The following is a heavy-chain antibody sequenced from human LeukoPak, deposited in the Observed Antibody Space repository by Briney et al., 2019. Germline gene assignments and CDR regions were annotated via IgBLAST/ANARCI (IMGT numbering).Heavy chain of an antibody. CDR3: ARDRWGSSSWYVGY. J-gene: IGHJ4*02. CDR2: ISAYNGNT. Sequence: APVKVSCKASGYTFTSYGISWVRQAPGQGLEWMGWISAYNGNTNYAQKLQGRVTMTTDTSTSTAYMELRSLRSDDTAVYYCARDRWGSSSWYVGYWGQGTLVTVSS. D-gene: IGHD6-13*01. CDR1: GYTFTSYG. V-gene: IGHV1-18*01.